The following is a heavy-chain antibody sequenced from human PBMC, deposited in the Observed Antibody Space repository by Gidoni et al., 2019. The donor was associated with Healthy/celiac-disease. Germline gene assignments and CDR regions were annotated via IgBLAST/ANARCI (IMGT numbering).Heavy chain of an antibody. CDR3: ARRSEEWEPPTGYYYYGMDV. J-gene: IGHJ6*02. CDR1: GGTFSSYA. D-gene: IGHD1-26*01. CDR2: IIPIFGTA. Sequence: QVQLVQSGAEVKKPGSSVKVSCKASGGTFSSYAISWVRQAPGQGLEWMGGIIPIFGTANYAQKFQGRVTITADKSTSTAYMELSSLRSEDTAVYYCARRSEEWEPPTGYYYYGMDVWGQGTTVTVSS. V-gene: IGHV1-69*06.